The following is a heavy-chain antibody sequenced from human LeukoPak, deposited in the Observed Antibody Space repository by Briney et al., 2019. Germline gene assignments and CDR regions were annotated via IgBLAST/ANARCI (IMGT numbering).Heavy chain of an antibody. CDR2: IYSSGST. J-gene: IGHJ4*02. CDR3: ASGDRSGFLLDY. V-gene: IGHV3-53*01. CDR1: GFTVSSNY. D-gene: IGHD3-22*01. Sequence: GGSLRLSCAAAGFTVSSNYMSWVRQAPGKGLEWVSIIYSSGSTYYADSVKGRFTISRDTAKNTLFLQMNSLRAEDTAVYYCASGDRSGFLLDYWGQGTLVTVSS.